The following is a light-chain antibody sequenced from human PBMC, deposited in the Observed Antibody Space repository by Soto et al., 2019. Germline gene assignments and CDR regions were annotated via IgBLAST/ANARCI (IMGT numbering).Light chain of an antibody. CDR2: LNSDGSH. V-gene: IGLV4-69*01. J-gene: IGLJ3*02. CDR1: SGHSSYV. Sequence: QPVLTQSPSASASLGASVKLTCTLSSGHSSYVIAWHQQQPERGPRYLMRLNSDGSHNKGDGIPDRFSGSSSGAERYLTISSLQSEDAADYYCQTWGTGIPRVFGGGTKLTVL. CDR3: QTWGTGIPRV.